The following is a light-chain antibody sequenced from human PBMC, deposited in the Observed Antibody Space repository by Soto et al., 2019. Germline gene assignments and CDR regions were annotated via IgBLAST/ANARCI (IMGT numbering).Light chain of an antibody. Sequence: DIQMTQSPSALSASVGDAITITCRAGQNINNYLNWYQQSPGKAPKLLIYAASSLQSGVPSRFRGSGSGTEFTLTISSLQPDDFAPYYCQHYNSYSEAFGQGANVDIK. CDR2: AAS. CDR3: QHYNSYSEA. V-gene: IGKV1-39*01. J-gene: IGKJ1*01. CDR1: QNINNY.